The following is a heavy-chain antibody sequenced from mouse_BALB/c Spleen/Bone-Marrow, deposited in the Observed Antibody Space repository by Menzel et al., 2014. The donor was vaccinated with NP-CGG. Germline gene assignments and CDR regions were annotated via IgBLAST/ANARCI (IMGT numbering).Heavy chain of an antibody. Sequence: EVMLVESGGGLVQPGGSLKLSCAASGFTFSSYTMSWVRQTPEKRLVWVAYISNGGGSTYYPDTVKGRFTISRDNAKNTLYLQMSSLKSEDTAVYYCARRVWSRGGDYWGQGTSVTVSS. D-gene: IGHD2-10*02. V-gene: IGHV5-12-2*01. J-gene: IGHJ4*01. CDR2: ISNGGGST. CDR3: ARRVWSRGGDY. CDR1: GFTFSSYT.